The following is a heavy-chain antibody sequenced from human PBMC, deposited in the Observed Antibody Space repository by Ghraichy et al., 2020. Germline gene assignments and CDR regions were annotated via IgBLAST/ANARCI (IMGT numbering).Heavy chain of an antibody. CDR3: AKDPTTSWGPYFDY. J-gene: IGHJ4*02. D-gene: IGHD4-11*01. CDR1: GFTFSSYG. CDR2: ISYDGSNK. V-gene: IGHV3-30*18. Sequence: GGSLRLSCAASGFTFSSYGMHWVRQAPGKGLEWVAVISYDGSNKYYADSVKGRFTISRDNSKNTLYLQMNSLRAEDTAVYYCAKDPTTSWGPYFDYWGQGTLVTVSS.